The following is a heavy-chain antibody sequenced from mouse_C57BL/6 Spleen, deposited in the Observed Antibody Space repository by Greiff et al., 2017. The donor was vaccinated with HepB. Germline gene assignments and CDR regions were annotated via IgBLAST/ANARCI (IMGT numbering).Heavy chain of an antibody. Sequence: QVQLQQSGAELVRPGASVTLSCKASGYTFTDYEMHWVKQTPVHGLEWIGAIDPETGGTAYNQKFKGKAILTADKSSSTAYMELRSLTSEDSAVYYCARESLYYGNHAGFAYWGQGTLVTVSA. D-gene: IGHD2-1*01. CDR2: IDPETGGT. CDR3: ARESLYYGNHAGFAY. V-gene: IGHV1-15*01. CDR1: GYTFTDYE. J-gene: IGHJ3*01.